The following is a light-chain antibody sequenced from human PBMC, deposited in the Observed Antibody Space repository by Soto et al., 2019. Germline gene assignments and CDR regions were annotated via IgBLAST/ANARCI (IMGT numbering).Light chain of an antibody. J-gene: IGKJ1*01. CDR2: GAS. CDR1: QSVTSSY. Sequence: EIVLTQSPGTLSLSPGERAALSCRATQSVTSSYLAWYQQKTGQAPRLLIYGASSRATDIPDRFSGSGSGTDFTLTISSLEPEDFAVYYCQQYGSSPWTFGQGTEVEIK. V-gene: IGKV3-20*01. CDR3: QQYGSSPWT.